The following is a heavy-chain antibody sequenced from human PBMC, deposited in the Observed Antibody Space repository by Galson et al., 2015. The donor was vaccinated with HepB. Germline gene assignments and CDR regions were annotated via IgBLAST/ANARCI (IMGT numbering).Heavy chain of an antibody. CDR1: GYTFSSYD. V-gene: IGHV3-13*01. CDR2: IGTAGDT. Sequence: SLRLSCAASGYTFSSYDMHWVRQATGKGLEWVSAIGTAGDTYYPGSVKGRFTISRENAKNSLYLQMNSLRAGDTAVYYCARGLYCSSTSCYPTWGQGTLVTVSS. D-gene: IGHD2-2*01. CDR3: ARGLYCSSTSCYPT. J-gene: IGHJ5*02.